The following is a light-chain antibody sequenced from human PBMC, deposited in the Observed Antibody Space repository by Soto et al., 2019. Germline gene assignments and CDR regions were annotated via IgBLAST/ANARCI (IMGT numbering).Light chain of an antibody. Sequence: DIVMTQSPDSLAVSLGERATINCKSSQSVLYSSNNKNYLAWYQQKPGQPPKLLIYWASTRESGVPDRFSGSGSETDFTLTISSLQAEDVAVYYCHQYYSTPVTFGQGTKLEIK. J-gene: IGKJ2*01. CDR3: HQYYSTPVT. CDR2: WAS. CDR1: QSVLYSSNNKNY. V-gene: IGKV4-1*01.